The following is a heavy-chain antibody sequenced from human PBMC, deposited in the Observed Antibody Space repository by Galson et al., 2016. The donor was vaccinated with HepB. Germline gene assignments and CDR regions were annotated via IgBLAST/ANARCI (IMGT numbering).Heavy chain of an antibody. CDR3: AKGGCASPSCHVSSYYLYGMDV. Sequence: SLRLSCAASGFTFGDYTITWVRQPPGKGLEWVSAVNSGGGPTYADSVKGRFATSRDNSKNTVYLQMSSLRVEDTAVYYCAKGGCASPSCHVSSYYLYGMDVWGQGTTVTVSS. CDR1: GFTFGDYT. CDR2: VNSGGGP. V-gene: IGHV3-23*01. J-gene: IGHJ6*02. D-gene: IGHD2-2*01.